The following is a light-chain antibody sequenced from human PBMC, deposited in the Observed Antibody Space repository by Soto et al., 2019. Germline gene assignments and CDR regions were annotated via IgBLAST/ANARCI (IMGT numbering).Light chain of an antibody. V-gene: IGKV1-17*03. Sequence: DIQVTQSPSAMSASVGDRVTITCQASQGIAYSLAWFQQKPGKVPKRLIYAASILQSGVPSRFSGIGSGTEFTRTISSLQPEDYATNYCLQYKSYPLSFGGGTKVEIK. CDR3: LQYKSYPLS. CDR1: QGIAYS. CDR2: AAS. J-gene: IGKJ4*01.